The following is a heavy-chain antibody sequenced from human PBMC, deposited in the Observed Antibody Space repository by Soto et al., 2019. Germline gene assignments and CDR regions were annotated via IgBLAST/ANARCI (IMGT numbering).Heavy chain of an antibody. CDR1: GYSFTSYW. D-gene: IGHD6-13*01. V-gene: IGHV5-51*01. CDR3: ARHPRGYSSSRWDAFDI. J-gene: IGHJ3*02. CDR2: IYPGDSDT. Sequence: PGESLKISCKGSGYSFTSYWIGWARQMPGKGLEWMGIIYPGDSDTRYSPSFQGQVTISADKSISTAYLQWSSLKASDTAMYYCARHPRGYSSSRWDAFDIWGQGTMVPVSS.